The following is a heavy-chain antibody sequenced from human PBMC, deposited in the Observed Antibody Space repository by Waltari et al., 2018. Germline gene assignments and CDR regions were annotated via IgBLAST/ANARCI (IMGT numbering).Heavy chain of an antibody. CDR2: ISQNGATT. CDR3: VKTEVVLAIPPPWYFDL. J-gene: IGHJ2*01. V-gene: IGHV3-23*01. D-gene: IGHD2-15*01. Sequence: ELRVLGSGGGLVQFGRSLRLSCAASGFTLDNNAMSWVRQAPGKGLEWVSSISQNGATTYYADSVKGRFTISRDNSQNTLYLEMSSLNAEDTAIYYCVKTEVVLAIPPPWYFDLWGRGALVTVSS. CDR1: GFTLDNNA.